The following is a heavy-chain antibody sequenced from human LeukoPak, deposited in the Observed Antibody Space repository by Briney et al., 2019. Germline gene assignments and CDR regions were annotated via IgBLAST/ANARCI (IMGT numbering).Heavy chain of an antibody. CDR2: ISGSGGST. CDR1: APTFSSYA. D-gene: IGHD1-26*01. Sequence: GGSLRLSCALSAPTFSSYAMSWVRQAPGKGLEWVSAISGSGGSTYYADSVKGRFTISRDNSKNTLYLQMNSLRAEDTAVYYCAKDHSEWEHYDAFDIWGQGTMVTVSS. J-gene: IGHJ3*02. V-gene: IGHV3-23*01. CDR3: AKDHSEWEHYDAFDI.